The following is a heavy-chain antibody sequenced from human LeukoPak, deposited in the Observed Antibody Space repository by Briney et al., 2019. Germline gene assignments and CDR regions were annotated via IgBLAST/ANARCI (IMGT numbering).Heavy chain of an antibody. D-gene: IGHD3-10*01. V-gene: IGHV4-34*01. Sequence: SETLSLTCAAYGGSFSGYYWSWLRQPPGKGLEWIGEINHSGSTNYNPSLKSRVTISVDTSKNQFSLKLSSVTAADTAVYYCARRRLWFGDNGMDVWGQGTTVTVSS. CDR3: ARRRLWFGDNGMDV. J-gene: IGHJ6*02. CDR1: GGSFSGYY. CDR2: INHSGST.